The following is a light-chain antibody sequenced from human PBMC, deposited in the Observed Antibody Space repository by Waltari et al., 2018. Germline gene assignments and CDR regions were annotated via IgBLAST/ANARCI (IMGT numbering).Light chain of an antibody. Sequence: QSALSQPASVSGSPGQSITISCTGARSAVGGLNYVSWYQQNPGKAPKLLIFEATTRPSGVSIRFSGSTSGNTASLTISGLQAEDEADYYCSSYASSNFLVFGGGTKVTVL. CDR2: EAT. V-gene: IGLV2-14*01. CDR1: RSAVGGLNY. CDR3: SSYASSNFLV. J-gene: IGLJ3*02.